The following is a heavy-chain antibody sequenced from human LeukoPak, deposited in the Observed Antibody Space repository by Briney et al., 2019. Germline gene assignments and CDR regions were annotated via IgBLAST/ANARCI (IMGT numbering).Heavy chain of an antibody. CDR3: TQDYMGSYLA. D-gene: IGHD1-26*01. CDR2: VTENGGTT. CDR1: GFTVSSNY. J-gene: IGHJ5*02. V-gene: IGHV3-43*02. Sequence: GGSLRLSCAASGFTVSSNYMNWVRQAPGKGLEWVALVTENGGTTFYAGSVKGRFTISRDNSKNSVYLQMNSLISEDTALYYCTQDYMGSYLAWGQGTLVTVSS.